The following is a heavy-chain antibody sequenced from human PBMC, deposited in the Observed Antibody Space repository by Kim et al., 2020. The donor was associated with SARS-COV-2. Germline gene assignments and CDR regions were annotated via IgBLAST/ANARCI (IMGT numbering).Heavy chain of an antibody. CDR2: IYYSGST. Sequence: SETLSLTCTVSGGSISSYYWSWIRQPPGKGLEWIGYIYYSGSTNYNPSLKSRVTISVDTSKNQFSLNLSSVTAADTAVYYCARHYYGSGSYQRYFDYWG. J-gene: IGHJ4*01. D-gene: IGHD3-10*01. CDR3: ARHYYGSGSYQRYFDY. CDR1: GGSISSYY. V-gene: IGHV4-59*08.